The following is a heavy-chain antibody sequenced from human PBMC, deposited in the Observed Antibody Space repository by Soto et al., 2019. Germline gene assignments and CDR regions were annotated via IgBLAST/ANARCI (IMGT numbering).Heavy chain of an antibody. V-gene: IGHV4-31*03. D-gene: IGHD6-6*01. CDR2: IYYSGST. CDR3: ARDRGLGAAPRLFDY. J-gene: IGHJ4*02. CDR1: GGSISSGGYY. Sequence: SETLSLTCTVSGGSISSGGYYWSWIRQHPGKGLEWIGYIYYSGSTYYNPSLKSRVTISVDTSKNQFSLKLSSVTAADTAVYYCARDRGLGAAPRLFDYWGQGTLVTVSS.